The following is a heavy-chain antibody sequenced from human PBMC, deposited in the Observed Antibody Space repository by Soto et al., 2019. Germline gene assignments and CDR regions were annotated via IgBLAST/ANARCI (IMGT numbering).Heavy chain of an antibody. Sequence: ASVKVSCKASGYTFTNYGISWVRQAPGQGLEWMGWINVYNGNTKYAQKVQGRVTMTTDTSTSTAYMELRSLRSEDTAVYYCARDYYYDSSGHFDYWGQGTLVTVS. CDR3: ARDYYYDSSGHFDY. V-gene: IGHV1-18*01. D-gene: IGHD3-22*01. CDR2: INVYNGNT. CDR1: GYTFTNYG. J-gene: IGHJ4*02.